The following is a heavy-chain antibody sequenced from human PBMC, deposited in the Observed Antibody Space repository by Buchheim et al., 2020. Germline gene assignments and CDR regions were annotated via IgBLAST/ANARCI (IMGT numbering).Heavy chain of an antibody. CDR1: GGSISDSGYY. CDR3: ARGTRDRSAWYQILGEYYFDY. V-gene: IGHV4-39*07. J-gene: IGHJ4*02. D-gene: IGHD6-19*01. Sequence: QLQLQESGPGLVKPSETLSLMCTVSGGSISDSGYYWGWIRQPPGKGLEWIGSMYYGGSTYYNPSLKSRVTTSVDTSENQLSLRLSSLTAADTAVYYCARGTRDRSAWYQILGEYYFDYWGQGTL. CDR2: MYYGGST.